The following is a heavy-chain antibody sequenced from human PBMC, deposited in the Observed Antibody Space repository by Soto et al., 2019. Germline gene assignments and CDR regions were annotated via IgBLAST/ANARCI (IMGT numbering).Heavy chain of an antibody. D-gene: IGHD5-18*01. CDR2: IYSDGSGT. J-gene: IGHJ4*02. CDR1: GFTFSSHW. V-gene: IGHV3-74*01. CDR3: ATLNSFGADY. Sequence: EVQLVESGGGLVQPGGSLRLSCAASGFTFSSHWMHWVRQAPGKGLVWVSRIYSDGSGTTYADSVKGRFTISRDNAKSMLYLQMNSLRVEDTAVYYCATLNSFGADYWGQGTLVTVSS.